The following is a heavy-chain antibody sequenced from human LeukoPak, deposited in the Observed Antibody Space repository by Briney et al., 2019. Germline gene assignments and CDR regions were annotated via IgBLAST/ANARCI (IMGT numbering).Heavy chain of an antibody. CDR1: GGSISSSSYY. CDR3: ARDYGGGRYYYYGMDV. D-gene: IGHD4-23*01. Sequence: PSETLSLTCTVSGGSISSSSYYWGWIRQPPGKGLEWIGYIYYSGSTYYNPSLKSRVTISVDTSKNQFSPKLSSVTAADTAVYYCARDYGGGRYYYYGMDVWGQGTTVTVSS. V-gene: IGHV4-30-4*08. J-gene: IGHJ6*02. CDR2: IYYSGST.